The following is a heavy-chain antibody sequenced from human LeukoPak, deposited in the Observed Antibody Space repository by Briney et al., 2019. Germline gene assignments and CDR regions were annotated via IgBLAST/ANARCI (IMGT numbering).Heavy chain of an antibody. CDR1: GFSLSTSGMC. CDR2: IDWDDDK. J-gene: IGHJ4*02. V-gene: IGHV2-70*11. Sequence: SGPTLVNPTQTLTLTCTFSGFSLSTSGMCVSWIRQPPGKALEWLARIDWDDDKYYSTSLKTRLTISKDTSKNQVVLTMTNMDPVDTATYYCARIVFPVRGYSSGWYFDYWGQGTLVTVSS. CDR3: ARIVFPVRGYSSGWYFDY. D-gene: IGHD6-19*01.